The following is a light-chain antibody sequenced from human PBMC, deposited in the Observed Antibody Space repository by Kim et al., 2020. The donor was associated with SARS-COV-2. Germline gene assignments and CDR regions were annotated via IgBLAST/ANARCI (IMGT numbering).Light chain of an antibody. CDR1: NIGSKS. CDR3: QVWDSDSDHWV. J-gene: IGLJ3*02. V-gene: IGLV3-21*04. CDR2: SDS. Sequence: SYELTQPPSVSVAPGKAARITCGGNNIGSKSVHWCQQKPGQAPVLVIYSDSDRPSGIPERFSGSNSANTATLTISRVEAGGEADYYCQVWDSDSDHWVFGGGTQLTVL.